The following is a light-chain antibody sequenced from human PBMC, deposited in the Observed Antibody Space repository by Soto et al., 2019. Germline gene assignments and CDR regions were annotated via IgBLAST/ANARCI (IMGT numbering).Light chain of an antibody. Sequence: EIVLTQSPGTLSLSAGERATHSCRSSQSGSSNYLAWYQQKPGQAPSLLIYGASGRATGIPDRFSGSGSGTDFTLTISRLEPEDFAVYYCQQYGSSPGTFGQGTKVDIK. V-gene: IGKV3-20*01. J-gene: IGKJ1*01. CDR2: GAS. CDR3: QQYGSSPGT. CDR1: QSGSSNY.